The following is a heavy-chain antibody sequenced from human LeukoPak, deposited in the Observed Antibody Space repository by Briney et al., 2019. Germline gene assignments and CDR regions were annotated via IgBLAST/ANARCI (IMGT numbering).Heavy chain of an antibody. V-gene: IGHV1-18*01. Sequence: ASVTVSCKASGYTFTSYGISWVRQAPGQGLEWMGWISAYNGNTNYAQKLQGRVTMTTDTSTSTAYMELRSLRSDDTAVYYCARVPRYSSSWYFDYWGQGTLVTVSS. J-gene: IGHJ4*02. CDR2: ISAYNGNT. CDR1: GYTFTSYG. D-gene: IGHD6-13*01. CDR3: ARVPRYSSSWYFDY.